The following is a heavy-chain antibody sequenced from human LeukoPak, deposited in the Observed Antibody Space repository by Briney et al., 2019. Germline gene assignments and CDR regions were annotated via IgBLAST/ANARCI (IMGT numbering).Heavy chain of an antibody. CDR1: GFTFSRSA. Sequence: GGSLRLSCAASGFTFSRSAMSWVRQAPGKGLEWVSGISDSGGSTYYTDSVKGRFTISRDNSKNTLYLQMNSLGAEDTAVYYCAKGHRYCTSGNCNSAVDYWGQGTLVTVSS. V-gene: IGHV3-23*01. CDR3: AKGHRYCTSGNCNSAVDY. CDR2: ISDSGGST. J-gene: IGHJ4*02. D-gene: IGHD2-15*01.